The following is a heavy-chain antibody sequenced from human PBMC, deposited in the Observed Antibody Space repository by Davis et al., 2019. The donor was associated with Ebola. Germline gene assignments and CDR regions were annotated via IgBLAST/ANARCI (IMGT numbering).Heavy chain of an antibody. V-gene: IGHV1-8*01. J-gene: IGHJ4*02. CDR1: GYTFTSYD. CDR3: ARGQIGYSGRFRFDS. Sequence: ASVKVSCKASGYTFTSYDPSWVRRATGQGLEWMGWITPNSGYTGSAQRFQGRVTMTRNTSINTAYMELSGLTSEDTALYFCARGQIGYSGRFRFDSWGQGTLVTVSS. CDR2: ITPNSGYT. D-gene: IGHD5-12*01.